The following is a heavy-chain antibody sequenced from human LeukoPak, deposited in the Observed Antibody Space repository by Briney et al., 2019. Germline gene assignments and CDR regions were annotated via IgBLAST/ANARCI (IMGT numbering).Heavy chain of an antibody. CDR1: GFTFSSYA. D-gene: IGHD6-19*01. J-gene: IGHJ3*02. V-gene: IGHV3-21*01. CDR3: ARPYSSGWQDAFDI. CDR2: ISSSSSYI. Sequence: PGGSLRLSCAASGFTFSSYAMHWVRQAPGKGLEWVSSISSSSSYIYYADSVKGRFTISRDNAKNSLYLQMNSLRAEDTAVYYCARPYSSGWQDAFDIWGQGTMVTVSS.